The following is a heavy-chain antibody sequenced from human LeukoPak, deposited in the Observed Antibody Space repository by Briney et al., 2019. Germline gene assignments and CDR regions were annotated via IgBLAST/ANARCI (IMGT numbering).Heavy chain of an antibody. CDR1: GGPFSGYY. CDR3: AGSFTYYYDSSGSPSY. D-gene: IGHD3-22*01. V-gene: IGHV4-34*01. CDR2: INHSGST. J-gene: IGHJ4*02. Sequence: SETLSLTCAVYGGPFSGYYWSWIRQPPGKGLEWIGDINHSGSTNYNPSLKSRVTISVDTSKNQFSLKLSSVTAADTAVYYCAGSFTYYYDSSGSPSYWGQGTLVTVSS.